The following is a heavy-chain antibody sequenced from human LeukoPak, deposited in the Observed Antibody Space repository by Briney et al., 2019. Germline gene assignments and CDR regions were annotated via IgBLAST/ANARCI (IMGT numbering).Heavy chain of an antibody. CDR3: ANGVEILHYDFWSGYSADDAFDT. CDR2: INPNSGGT. D-gene: IGHD3-3*01. Sequence: ASVKVSCKASGYTFTGYYMHWVRQAPGQGLEWMGRINPNSGGTNYAQKFQGRVTMTRDTSISTAYMELSRLRSDDTAVYYCANGVEILHYDFWSGYSADDAFDTWGQGTMVTVSS. CDR1: GYTFTGYY. J-gene: IGHJ3*02. V-gene: IGHV1-2*06.